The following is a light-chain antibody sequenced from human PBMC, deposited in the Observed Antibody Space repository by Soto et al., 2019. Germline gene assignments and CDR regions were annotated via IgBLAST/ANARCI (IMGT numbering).Light chain of an antibody. CDR1: QSISNW. CDR3: QQYNSYLGT. CDR2: DAS. V-gene: IGKV1-5*01. J-gene: IGKJ1*01. Sequence: DIQMTQSPSTLSASVGDRVSITCRASQSISNWLAWYQQRPGKAPKLLIYDASTLETGVPSRFSGSASGTEFTLTINSLQPDDFATYYCQQYNSYLGTFGRGTKVEIK.